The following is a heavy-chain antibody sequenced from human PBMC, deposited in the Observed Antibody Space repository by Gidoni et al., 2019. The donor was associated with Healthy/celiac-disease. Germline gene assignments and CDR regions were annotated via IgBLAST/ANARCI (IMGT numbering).Heavy chain of an antibody. CDR3: AREGHASIAARYFDY. V-gene: IGHV1-69*06. CDR2: IIPIFGTA. CDR1: GGPFSSYA. D-gene: IGHD6-6*01. J-gene: IGHJ4*02. Sequence: QVQLVQSGAEVKKPGSSVKVSCKASGGPFSSYASSWVRQAPGQGLEWMGGIIPIFGTANYAQKFQGRVTITADKSTSTAYMELSSLRSEDTAVYYCAREGHASIAARYFDYWGQGTLVTVSS.